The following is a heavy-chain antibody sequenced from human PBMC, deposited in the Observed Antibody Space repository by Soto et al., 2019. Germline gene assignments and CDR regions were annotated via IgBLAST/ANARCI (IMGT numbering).Heavy chain of an antibody. V-gene: IGHV4-59*08. J-gene: IGHJ4*02. CDR1: GDSISGYY. CDR2: IYSSGST. Sequence: SETLSLTCTVSGDSISGYYWTWIRQPPGKGLEWIGYIYSSGSTNYNPSLKSRVTISVDTSKNQFSLKLSSVTAADTAVYYCASHYALSFGEFYFDYPGQGTLVTLPS. CDR3: ASHYALSFGEFYFDY. D-gene: IGHD3-10*01.